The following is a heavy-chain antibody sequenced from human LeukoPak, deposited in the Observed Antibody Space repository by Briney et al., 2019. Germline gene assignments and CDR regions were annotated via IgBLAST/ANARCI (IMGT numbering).Heavy chain of an antibody. J-gene: IGHJ4*02. CDR2: VYSGGST. CDR3: VKMAAGDFDY. V-gene: IGHV3-53*01. Sequence: GGSLRLSRAASGFTFSSNYMNWVRQAPGKGLEWVSVVYSGGSTYYADSVKGRFTISRDNSKNTLYLQMNSLRAEDTAVYYCVKMAAGDFDYWGQGTLVTVSS. CDR1: GFTFSSNY. D-gene: IGHD6-13*01.